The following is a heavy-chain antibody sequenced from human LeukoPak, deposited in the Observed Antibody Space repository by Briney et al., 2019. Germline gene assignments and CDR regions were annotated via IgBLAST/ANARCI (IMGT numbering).Heavy chain of an antibody. CDR3: ARDRGGSWYQIYYYYYGMDV. CDR1: GGSFSGYY. CDR2: INHSGST. J-gene: IGHJ6*02. D-gene: IGHD6-13*01. Sequence: SETLSLTCAVYGGSFSGYYWSWIRQPPGKGLEWIGEINHSGSTNYNPSLKSRVTISVDTSKNQFSLKLSSVTAADTAVYYCARDRGGSWYQIYYYYYGMDVWGQGTTVTVSS. V-gene: IGHV4-34*01.